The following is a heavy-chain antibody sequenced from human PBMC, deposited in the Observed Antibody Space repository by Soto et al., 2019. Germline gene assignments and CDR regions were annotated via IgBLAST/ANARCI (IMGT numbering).Heavy chain of an antibody. Sequence: SETRCLTCTVSCGSISRYYWSGFRQSPGKGLEWVAYISHTGTTDYNPSLKSRLTISLDTSKNQFSLKLTSVTAADTAVYYCARGPPWMDAFDIWGQGTKVTVS. V-gene: IGHV4-59*01. CDR1: CGSISRYY. CDR2: ISHTGTT. CDR3: ARGPPWMDAFDI. J-gene: IGHJ3*02. D-gene: IGHD5-12*01.